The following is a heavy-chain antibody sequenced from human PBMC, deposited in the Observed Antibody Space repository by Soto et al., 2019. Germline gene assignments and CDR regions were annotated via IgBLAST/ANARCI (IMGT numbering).Heavy chain of an antibody. CDR1: GFTFSNAW. J-gene: IGHJ4*02. Sequence: GSLRLSCAASGFTFSNAWMNWVRQAPGKGLEWVGRIKSKTDGGTTDYAAPVKGRFTISRDDSKNTLYLQMNSLKTEDTAVYYCTXDPVTMIVVVPSSGWGQGTLVTVSA. CDR3: TXDPVTMIVVVPSSG. V-gene: IGHV3-15*07. CDR2: IKSKTDGGTT. D-gene: IGHD3-22*01.